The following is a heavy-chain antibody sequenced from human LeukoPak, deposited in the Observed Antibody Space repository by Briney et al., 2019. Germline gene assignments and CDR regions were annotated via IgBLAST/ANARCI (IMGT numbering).Heavy chain of an antibody. CDR3: VREKWETVFAFDI. V-gene: IGHV4-31*03. J-gene: IGHJ3*02. CDR2: IYYSGTT. CDR1: GGSISSGGYY. D-gene: IGHD1-26*01. Sequence: SQTLSLTCTVSGGSISSGGYYWSWIRQHPGKGLEWIGYIYYSGTTYYNPSLKSRLTISVDTSNNQFSLKLSSVTAADTAVYYCVREKWETVFAFDIWGQGIVVTVSS.